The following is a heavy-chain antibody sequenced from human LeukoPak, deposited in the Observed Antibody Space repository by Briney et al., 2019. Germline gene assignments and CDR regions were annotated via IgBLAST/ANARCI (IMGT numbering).Heavy chain of an antibody. Sequence: GASVKVSCKASGYTFTSYGISWVRQAPGQGLEWMGWISAYNGNTNYALKLQGRVTMTTDTSTSTAYMELRSLRSDDTAVYYCARVYTAVAMNWFDPWGQGTLVTVSS. CDR3: ARVYTAVAMNWFDP. CDR1: GYTFTSYG. V-gene: IGHV1-18*01. D-gene: IGHD6-19*01. J-gene: IGHJ5*02. CDR2: ISAYNGNT.